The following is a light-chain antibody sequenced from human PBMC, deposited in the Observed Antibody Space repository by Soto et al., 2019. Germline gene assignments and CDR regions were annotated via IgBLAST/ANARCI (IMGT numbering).Light chain of an antibody. CDR1: SSDVGGYNY. V-gene: IGLV2-11*01. Sequence: QSALTQPRAVSGSPGESVTISCTGTSSDVGGYNYVSWYQQHPGKAPKLMIYDVSKRPSGVPDRFSGSKSGNTASLTISGLQAEDEADYYCSSYAGSYTYGFATGTRSPS. CDR3: SSYAGSYTYG. J-gene: IGLJ1*01. CDR2: DVS.